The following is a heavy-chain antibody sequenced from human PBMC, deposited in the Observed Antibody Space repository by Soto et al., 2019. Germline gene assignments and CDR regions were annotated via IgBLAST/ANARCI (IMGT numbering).Heavy chain of an antibody. V-gene: IGHV3-23*01. Sequence: PGGSLRLSCAASGFTFSVYGMSWVRQAPGKGLEWVSGFSGSGGSTYYADSVKGRFTISRDNSKNTLYLQMNSLRAEDTAVYYCAKDFRTYYDFWSGYFWGQGTLVTVSS. CDR1: GFTFSVYG. J-gene: IGHJ4*02. CDR3: AKDFRTYYDFWSGYF. D-gene: IGHD3-3*01. CDR2: FSGSGGST.